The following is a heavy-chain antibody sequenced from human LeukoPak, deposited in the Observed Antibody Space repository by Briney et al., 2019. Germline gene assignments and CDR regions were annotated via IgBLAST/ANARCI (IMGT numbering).Heavy chain of an antibody. J-gene: IGHJ3*02. CDR3: AVEVLLKARGAFDI. V-gene: IGHV1-3*01. Sequence: GASVKVSCKASGYTFTSYAMHWVRQAPGQRLEWMGWINAGNGNTKYSQKFQGRVTITRDTSASTAYMELSSLRSEDTAVYYCAVEVLLKARGAFDIWGQGTMVTVPS. CDR1: GYTFTSYA. CDR2: INAGNGNT. D-gene: IGHD3-10*01.